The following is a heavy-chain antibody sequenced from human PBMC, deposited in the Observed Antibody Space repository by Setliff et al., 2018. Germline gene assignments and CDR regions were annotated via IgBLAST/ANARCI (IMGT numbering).Heavy chain of an antibody. CDR3: AREVGTSTSSDAFDV. J-gene: IGHJ3*01. Sequence: PSETLSLTCTVSGDSISSGDYFWSWIRQPPGKGLEWIVYIYHSGSAYYNPSLKSRVTMSVDTSKNQFSLHLTSVTAADTAVYYCAREVGTSTSSDAFDVWGQGMVVTVSS. CDR2: IYHSGSA. D-gene: IGHD1-26*01. CDR1: GDSISSGDYF. V-gene: IGHV4-30-4*08.